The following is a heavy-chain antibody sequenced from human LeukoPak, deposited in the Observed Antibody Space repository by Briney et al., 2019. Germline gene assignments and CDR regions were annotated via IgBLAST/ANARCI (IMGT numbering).Heavy chain of an antibody. Sequence: SGTLSLTCTVSGGSISSSSYYWGWIRQPPGKGLEWIGSIYYSGSTYYNPSLKSRVTISVDTSKDQFSLKLSSVTAADTAVYYCARGSLRGGGDAFDIWGQGTMVTVSS. CDR3: ARGSLRGGGDAFDI. D-gene: IGHD3-10*01. CDR2: IYYSGST. J-gene: IGHJ3*02. V-gene: IGHV4-39*07. CDR1: GGSISSSSYY.